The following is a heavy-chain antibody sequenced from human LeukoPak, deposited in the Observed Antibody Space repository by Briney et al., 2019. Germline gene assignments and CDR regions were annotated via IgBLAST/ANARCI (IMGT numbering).Heavy chain of an antibody. CDR2: INWNGGST. CDR1: GFTFDDYG. Sequence: GGSLRLSCAASGFTFDDYGMSWVRQAPGKGLEWVSGINWNGGSTGYADSVKGRFTISRDNAKNTLYLQINSLRAEDMALYYCAKSSDGSTSFDQWGQGTLVTVSS. V-gene: IGHV3-20*04. D-gene: IGHD2-2*01. J-gene: IGHJ4*02. CDR3: AKSSDGSTSFDQ.